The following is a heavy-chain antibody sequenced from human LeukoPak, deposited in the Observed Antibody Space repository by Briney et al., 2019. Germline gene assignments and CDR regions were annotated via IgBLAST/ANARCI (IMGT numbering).Heavy chain of an antibody. V-gene: IGHV3-23*01. D-gene: IGHD6-13*01. Sequence: GGSLRLSCAASGFTFATYVMTWVRQAPGKGLEWVSSVGGDGRVTYYADSVKGRFTISRDNSKNTIFLQMNSLRVEDTAVYYCARGVYIAAAQYGYWGQGTLVTVSS. CDR2: VGGDGRVT. CDR3: ARGVYIAAAQYGY. J-gene: IGHJ4*02. CDR1: GFTFATYV.